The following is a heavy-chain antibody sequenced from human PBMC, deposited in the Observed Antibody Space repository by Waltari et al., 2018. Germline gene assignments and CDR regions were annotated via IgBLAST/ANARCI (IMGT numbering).Heavy chain of an antibody. Sequence: QVQLVESGGGVVQPGGSLRLSCAASGFTFSSYGMHWVRQAPGKGLEWVAFIRYDGSNKYYADSVKGRFTISRDNSKNTLYLQMNSLRAEDTALYYCAKDRGGFFDYWGQGTLVTVSS. CDR2: IRYDGSNK. CDR3: AKDRGGFFDY. J-gene: IGHJ4*02. D-gene: IGHD3-16*01. V-gene: IGHV3-30*02. CDR1: GFTFSSYG.